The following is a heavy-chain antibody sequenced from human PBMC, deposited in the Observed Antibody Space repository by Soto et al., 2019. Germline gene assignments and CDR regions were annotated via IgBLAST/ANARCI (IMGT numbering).Heavy chain of an antibody. CDR1: GGSVSSGSYY. J-gene: IGHJ6*02. CDR2: IYYSGST. CDR3: ARDRVTSPRGIYYYYYGMDV. D-gene: IGHD2-2*01. V-gene: IGHV4-61*01. Sequence: NPSETLSLTCTVSGGSVSSGSYYWSWIRQPPGKGLEWIGYIYYSGSTNYNPSLTSRVTISVDTSKNQFSLKLSSVTAADTAVYYCARDRVTSPRGIYYYYYGMDVWGQGTTVTVSS.